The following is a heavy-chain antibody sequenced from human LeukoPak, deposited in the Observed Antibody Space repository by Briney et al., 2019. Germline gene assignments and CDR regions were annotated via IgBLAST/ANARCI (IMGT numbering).Heavy chain of an antibody. CDR3: ARDYYAKKIVVMPNDY. CDR1: GYTFTGYY. V-gene: IGHV1-2*02. CDR2: INPNSGGT. D-gene: IGHD3-22*01. Sequence: ASVKVSCKASGYTFTGYYMHWVRQAPGQGLEWMGWINPNSGGTNYAQKLQGRVTMTTDTSTSTAYMELRSLRSDDTAVYYCARDYYAKKIVVMPNDYWGQGTLVTVSS. J-gene: IGHJ4*02.